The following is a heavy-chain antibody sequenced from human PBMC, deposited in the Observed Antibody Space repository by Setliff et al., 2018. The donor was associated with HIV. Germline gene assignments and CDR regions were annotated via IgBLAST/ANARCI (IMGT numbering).Heavy chain of an antibody. V-gene: IGHV4-4*02. Sequence: SETLSLPCAVSGGSVSSSNWWSWVRQPPGKGLEWIGEISQSGSTNYNPSLKSRVTISVDKSKNQFSLKLSSVTAADTAVYYCARGPARAVARPGWLDPWGQGTLVTVSS. D-gene: IGHD6-19*01. J-gene: IGHJ5*02. CDR3: ARGPARAVARPGWLDP. CDR1: GGSVSSSNW. CDR2: ISQSGST.